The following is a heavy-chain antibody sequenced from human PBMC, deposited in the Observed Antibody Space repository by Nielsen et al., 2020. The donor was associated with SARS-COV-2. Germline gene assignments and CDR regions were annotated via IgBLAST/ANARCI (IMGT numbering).Heavy chain of an antibody. CDR1: GCSISSSSYY. Sequence: SETLSLTCTVSGCSISSSSYYWGWIRQPPGKGLEWIGSIYYSGSTYYNPSLKSRVTISVDTSKNQFSLKLSSVTAADTAVYYCARGASSSWPPTWFDPWGQGTLVTVSS. CDR3: ARGASSSWPPTWFDP. J-gene: IGHJ5*02. V-gene: IGHV4-39*01. D-gene: IGHD6-13*01. CDR2: IYYSGST.